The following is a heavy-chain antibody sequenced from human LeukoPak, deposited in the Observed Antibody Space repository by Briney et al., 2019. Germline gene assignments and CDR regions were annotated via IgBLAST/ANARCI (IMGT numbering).Heavy chain of an antibody. Sequence: VASVKISCKVSGYTFTDYYMHWVQRAPGKGLEWMGLVDPEDGETIYAERFQGRVTITADTSTDTAYMELSSLRSEDTAVYYCATLHIVGATTGFDYWGQGTLVTVSS. CDR3: ATLHIVGATTGFDY. V-gene: IGHV1-69-2*01. J-gene: IGHJ4*02. CDR1: GYTFTDYY. CDR2: VDPEDGET. D-gene: IGHD1-26*01.